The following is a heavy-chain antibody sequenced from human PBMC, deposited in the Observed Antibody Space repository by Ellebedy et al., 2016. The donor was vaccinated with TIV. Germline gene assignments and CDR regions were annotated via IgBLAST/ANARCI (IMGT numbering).Heavy chain of an antibody. CDR2: INSDGSST. CDR1: DLTFSNSW. J-gene: IGHJ4*02. D-gene: IGHD1-26*01. Sequence: GESLKISCAASDLTFSNSWMHWVRQAPGKGLVWVSHINSDGSSTTYADSVKGRFTISRDNAKNTVYLQMNSLRAEDTAVYYCVRDLHWSYFDWGQGTLVTVSS. V-gene: IGHV3-74*01. CDR3: VRDLHWSYFD.